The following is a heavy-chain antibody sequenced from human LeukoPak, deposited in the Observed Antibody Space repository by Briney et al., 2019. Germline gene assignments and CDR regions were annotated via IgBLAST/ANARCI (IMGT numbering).Heavy chain of an antibody. Sequence: SETLSLTCAVYGGSFSGYYWSWIRQPPGKGLEWIGHMYYSGSTYYNPSLRSRVAISVDTSKNQFSLKLNSVTATDTALYYCARTASGVSVDYWGQGTLVTVSS. D-gene: IGHD3-10*01. J-gene: IGHJ4*02. V-gene: IGHV4-34*01. CDR2: MYYSGST. CDR3: ARTASGVSVDY. CDR1: GGSFSGYY.